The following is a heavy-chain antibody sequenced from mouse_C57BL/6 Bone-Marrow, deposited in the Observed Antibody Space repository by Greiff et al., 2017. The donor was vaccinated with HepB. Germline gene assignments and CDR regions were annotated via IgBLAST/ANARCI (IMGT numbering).Heavy chain of an antibody. D-gene: IGHD1-1*01. CDR2: IHPNSGST. J-gene: IGHJ2*01. Sequence: QVQLQQPGAELVKPGASVKLSCKASGYTFTSYWMHWVKQRPGQGLEWIGMIHPNSGSTNYNEKFKSKATLTVDKSSSTAYMQLSSLTSEDSAVYYCARTKVITTVVDYWGQGTTLTVSS. V-gene: IGHV1-64*01. CDR1: GYTFTSYW. CDR3: ARTKVITTVVDY.